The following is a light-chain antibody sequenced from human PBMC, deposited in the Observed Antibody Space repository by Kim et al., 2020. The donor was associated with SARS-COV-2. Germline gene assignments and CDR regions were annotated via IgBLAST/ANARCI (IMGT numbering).Light chain of an antibody. CDR1: QSVSSY. CDR3: QQRSNWPGT. V-gene: IGKV3-11*01. J-gene: IGKJ1*01. CDR2: DAS. Sequence: LSPGERATLSCRASQSVSSYLAWYQQKPGQAPRLLIYDASNRATGIPARFSGSGSGTDFTLTISSLEPEDFAVYYCQQRSNWPGTFGQGTKVEIK.